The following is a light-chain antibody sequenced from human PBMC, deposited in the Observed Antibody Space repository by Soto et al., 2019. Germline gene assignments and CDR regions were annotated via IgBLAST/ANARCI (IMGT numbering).Light chain of an antibody. CDR2: AAS. CDR1: QGIRDD. Sequence: DIQMTQSPSSVSASVGDRVTITCRASQGIRDDLAWYQQKPGKAPKRLIYAASSLQSGVPSRFSGRGSGTEFTLTINSLQPEDFATYYCLQHNSYPLTFGGGTKVEIK. CDR3: LQHNSYPLT. V-gene: IGKV1-17*01. J-gene: IGKJ4*01.